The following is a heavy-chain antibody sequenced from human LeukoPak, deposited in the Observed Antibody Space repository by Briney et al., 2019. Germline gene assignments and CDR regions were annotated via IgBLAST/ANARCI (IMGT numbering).Heavy chain of an antibody. CDR1: GFTFSSYS. CDR3: ASNDSSGYHHGDAFDI. J-gene: IGHJ3*02. D-gene: IGHD3-22*01. CDR2: ISSSSSYI. Sequence: GGSLRLSCSASGFTFSSYSMNWVRQAPGKGLEWVSSISSSSSYIYYADSVKGRFTISRDNAKNSLYLQMNGLRADDTAVYYCASNDSSGYHHGDAFDIWGQGTMVTVSS. V-gene: IGHV3-21*01.